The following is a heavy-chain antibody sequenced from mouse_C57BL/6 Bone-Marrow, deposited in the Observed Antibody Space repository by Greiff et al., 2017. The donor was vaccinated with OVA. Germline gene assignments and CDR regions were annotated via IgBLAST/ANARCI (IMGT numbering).Heavy chain of an antibody. J-gene: IGHJ1*03. CDR2: IWRGGSA. CDR1: GFSLTSYG. Sequence: QVQLQQSGPGLVQPSQSLSITCTVSGFSLTSYGVHWVRQSPGKGLEWLGVIWRGGSADYNAAFMSRLSITKDNSKSQVFFKMNSLQADDTAIYYCAEEATVAYWYFDVWGTGTTVTVSS. V-gene: IGHV2-5*01. CDR3: AEEATVAYWYFDV. D-gene: IGHD1-1*01.